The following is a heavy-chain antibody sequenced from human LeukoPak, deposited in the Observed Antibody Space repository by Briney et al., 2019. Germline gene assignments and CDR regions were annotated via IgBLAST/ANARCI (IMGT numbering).Heavy chain of an antibody. CDR2: ISSSSSYI. CDR3: ARVGVLSSSWLLY. D-gene: IGHD6-13*01. Sequence: GGSLRLSCAASGFTFSSYSMNWVRQAPGKGLEWVSSISSSSSYIYYADSVKGRFTISRDNAKNSLYLQMNSLRAEDTAVYYCARVGVLSSSWLLYWGQGTLVTVSS. V-gene: IGHV3-21*01. CDR1: GFTFSSYS. J-gene: IGHJ4*02.